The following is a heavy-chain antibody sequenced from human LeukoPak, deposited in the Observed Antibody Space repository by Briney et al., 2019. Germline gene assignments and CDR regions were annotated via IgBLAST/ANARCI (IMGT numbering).Heavy chain of an antibody. CDR3: ARDRCSSTSCLRWYNWFDP. CDR2: ISAYNGNT. V-gene: IGHV1-18*01. Sequence: ATVKGSCKASGYTFTSYGISWVRQAPGQGLELMGWISAYNGNTNYAQKLQGRVTMTTDTSTSTAYMELRSLRSDDTAVYYCARDRCSSTSCLRWYNWFDPWGQGTLVTVSS. J-gene: IGHJ5*02. D-gene: IGHD2-2*01. CDR1: GYTFTSYG.